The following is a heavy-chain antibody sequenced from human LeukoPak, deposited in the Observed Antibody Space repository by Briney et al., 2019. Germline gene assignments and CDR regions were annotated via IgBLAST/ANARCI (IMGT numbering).Heavy chain of an antibody. CDR2: IYYSGST. V-gene: IGHV4-59*01. J-gene: IGHJ4*02. CDR3: ARQGGKGGSDY. D-gene: IGHD3-16*01. CDR1: GGSINSYY. Sequence: SETLSLTCTVSGGSINSYYWIWIRQPPGKGLEWIGYIYYSGSTNYNPSLKSRVTISVDTSKNQFSLKLSSVTAAATAVDYCARQGGKGGSDYWGQGTLVTVSS.